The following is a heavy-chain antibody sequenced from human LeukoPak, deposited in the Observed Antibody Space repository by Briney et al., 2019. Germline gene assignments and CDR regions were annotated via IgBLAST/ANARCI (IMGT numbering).Heavy chain of an antibody. Sequence: GETLRLSCAVSGFTFSSYEMNWVRQAPGKGLEWVSYISSSGSTIYYADSVKGRFTISRDNAKNSLYLQMNSLRAEDTAVYYCARVNTYYDFWSGYLDYWGQGTLVTVSS. CDR1: GFTFSSYE. V-gene: IGHV3-48*03. CDR2: ISSSGSTI. J-gene: IGHJ4*02. D-gene: IGHD3-3*01. CDR3: ARVNTYYDFWSGYLDY.